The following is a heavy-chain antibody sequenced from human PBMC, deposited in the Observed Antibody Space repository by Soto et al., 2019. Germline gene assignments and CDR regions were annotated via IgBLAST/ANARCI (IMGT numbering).Heavy chain of an antibody. V-gene: IGHV1-69*13. CDR2: IIPIFGTA. CDR3: ARGRYDSSGYIPPDHDY. CDR1: GGTFSSYA. D-gene: IGHD3-22*01. J-gene: IGHJ4*02. Sequence: SVKVSCKASGGTFSSYAISWVRQAPGQGLEWMGGIIPIFGTANYAQKFQGRVTITADESTSTAYMELSSLRSEDTAVYYCARGRYDSSGYIPPDHDYCGQGPLVTVYS.